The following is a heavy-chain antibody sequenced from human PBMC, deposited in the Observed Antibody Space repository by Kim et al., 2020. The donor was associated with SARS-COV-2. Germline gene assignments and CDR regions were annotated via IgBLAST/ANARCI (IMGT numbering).Heavy chain of an antibody. J-gene: IGHJ4*02. CDR1: GGSFSGYY. CDR3: ARGVTVDTAMVTPFDY. V-gene: IGHV4-34*01. D-gene: IGHD5-18*01. CDR2: INHSGST. Sequence: SETLSLTCAVYGGSFSGYYWSWIRQPPGKGLEWIGEINHSGSTNYNPSLKSRVTISVDTSKNQFSLKLSSVTAADTAVYYCARGVTVDTAMVTPFDYWGQGTLVTVSS.